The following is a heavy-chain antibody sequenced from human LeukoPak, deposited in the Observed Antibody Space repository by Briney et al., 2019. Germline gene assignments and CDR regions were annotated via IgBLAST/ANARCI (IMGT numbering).Heavy chain of an antibody. V-gene: IGHV1-2*02. CDR1: GYTFSDIH. J-gene: IGHJ4*02. CDR2: INPLTGAT. D-gene: IGHD3-16*02. Sequence: GASVKVSCKPSGYTFSDIHLHWVRQAPGQGLEWMGWINPLTGATNYAQRFQGRVSMTRDTSIGTAYMELTRLGSDDTAVYYCARVNPDWWSSRSGPKFDFDFWGQGTLVTVSS. CDR3: ARVNPDWWSSRSGPKFDFDF.